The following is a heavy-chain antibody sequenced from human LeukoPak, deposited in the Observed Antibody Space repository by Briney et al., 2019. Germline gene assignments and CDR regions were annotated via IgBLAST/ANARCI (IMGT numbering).Heavy chain of an antibody. V-gene: IGHV5-51*01. CDR1: GYIFTSYW. Sequence: GESLNISCKGSGYIFTSYWIGLVRPTPGEGLELVGIIYSGDSDTRYSPSFQGQVPISADKSISTAYLQWSSLEASDTAMYYCARTGSAVGTSLYYYYGMDVWGKGTTVTVSS. CDR2: IYSGDSDT. D-gene: IGHD3-10*01. CDR3: ARTGSAVGTSLYYYYGMDV. J-gene: IGHJ6*04.